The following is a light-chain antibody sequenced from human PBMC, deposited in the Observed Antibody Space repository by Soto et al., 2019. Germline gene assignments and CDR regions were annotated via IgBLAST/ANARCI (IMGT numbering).Light chain of an antibody. V-gene: IGLV2-14*01. Sequence: QSALTQPASVSGSPGQSITISCTGTSSDVGGYKYVSWHQLHPGKAPKLIIYEVSNRPSGVSNRFSGSKSGNTASPTISGLQAEDEADYYCSSYSRSTAYVFGTGTKVTVL. CDR1: SSDVGGYKY. CDR3: SSYSRSTAYV. J-gene: IGLJ1*01. CDR2: EVS.